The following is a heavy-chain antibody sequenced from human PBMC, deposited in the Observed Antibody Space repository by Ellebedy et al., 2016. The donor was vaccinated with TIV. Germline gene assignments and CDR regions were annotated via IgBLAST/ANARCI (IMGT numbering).Heavy chain of an antibody. CDR1: GHRFTSYG. CDR2: INTGNGNT. CDR3: ATREWQDPMDV. V-gene: IGHV1-3*04. J-gene: IGHJ6*02. Sequence: ASVKVSCXGSGHRFTSYGFHWVRQAPGQRLEWMGWINTGNGNTKYSQKLQGRVTITRDTSATTAYMELSGLMSEDTAVYYCATREWQDPMDVWGQGTTVTVSS. D-gene: IGHD3-3*01.